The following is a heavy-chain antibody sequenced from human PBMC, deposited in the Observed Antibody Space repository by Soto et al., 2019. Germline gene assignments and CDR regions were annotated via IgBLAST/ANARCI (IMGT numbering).Heavy chain of an antibody. CDR2: IIPVFGTP. D-gene: IGHD3-22*01. CDR1: GGSLSNYG. J-gene: IGHJ6*02. Sequence: QVQLVQSGAEVKKPGSSVKVSCKASGGSLSNYGISWVRQAPGQGLEWMGAIIPVFGTPNYAQKFQDRVTIAADESTTTVYMELRSVASEDTAVYYCSRGDATKIVVTPYYGMDVWGQGTTVTVSS. CDR3: SRGDATKIVVTPYYGMDV. V-gene: IGHV1-69*12.